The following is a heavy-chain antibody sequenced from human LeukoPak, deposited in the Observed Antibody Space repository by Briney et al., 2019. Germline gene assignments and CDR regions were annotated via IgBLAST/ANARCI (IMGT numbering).Heavy chain of an antibody. CDR2: IIPIFGTA. Sequence: SVKVSRKASGGTFSSYAISWVRQAPGQGLEWMGGIIPIFGTANYAQKFQGRVTITADESTSTAYMGLSSLRSEDTAVYYCARIRDGYNDAYDIWGQGTMVTVSS. J-gene: IGHJ3*02. CDR3: ARIRDGYNDAYDI. CDR1: GGTFSSYA. V-gene: IGHV1-69*13. D-gene: IGHD5-24*01.